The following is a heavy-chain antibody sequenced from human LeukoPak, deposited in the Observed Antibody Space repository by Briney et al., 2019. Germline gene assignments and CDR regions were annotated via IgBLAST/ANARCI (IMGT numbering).Heavy chain of an antibody. J-gene: IGHJ4*02. CDR3: ARTYVLRYFDWLYFDY. CDR1: GFSFSSYW. V-gene: IGHV3-7*05. CDR2: IKEDGSEK. Sequence: GGSLRLSCAASGFSFSSYWMNWVRQAPGKGLEWVANIKEDGSEKYHVDSVKVRFTISRDNAKNSLYLQMNSLRVEDTAVYYCARTYVLRYFDWLYFDYWGQGTLVTVSS. D-gene: IGHD3-9*01.